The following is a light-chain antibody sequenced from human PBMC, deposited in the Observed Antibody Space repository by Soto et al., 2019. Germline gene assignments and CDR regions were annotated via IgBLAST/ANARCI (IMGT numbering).Light chain of an antibody. CDR2: EVN. J-gene: IGLJ2*01. CDR3: SSFSSSSTLVI. Sequence: QSALTQPASVSGSPGQSITISCSGTSSDIGGYNYVSWYQQFPGKAPKLLIYEVNNRPSGVSNRFSGSKSDNTASLTISGLQAEDEADYYCSSFSSSSTLVIFGGGTKLTVL. CDR1: SSDIGGYNY. V-gene: IGLV2-14*01.